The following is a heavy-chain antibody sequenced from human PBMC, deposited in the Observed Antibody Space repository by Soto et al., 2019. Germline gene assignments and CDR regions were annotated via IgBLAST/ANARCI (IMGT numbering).Heavy chain of an antibody. V-gene: IGHV3-23*01. J-gene: IGHJ4*02. CDR2: ISGSGDST. Sequence: EVQLLESGGGLVQPGGSLRLSCAASGFTFSSYAMRWVRQAPVKGLEWVSAISGSGDSTYYADSVKGRFTISRDNSKNTLYLQMNRLRAEDMAVYYCARRGSGSYYDYWGQGTLVTVSS. D-gene: IGHD1-26*01. CDR3: ARRGSGSYYDY. CDR1: GFTFSSYA.